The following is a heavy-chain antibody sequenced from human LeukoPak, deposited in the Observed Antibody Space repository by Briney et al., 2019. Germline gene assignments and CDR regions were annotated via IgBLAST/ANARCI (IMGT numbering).Heavy chain of an antibody. CDR3: AGDSSGYLGAFDI. D-gene: IGHD3-22*01. V-gene: IGHV4-39*07. Sequence: PSETLSLTCTVSGGSISSSSYYWGWIRQPPGKGLEWIGSIYYSGSTYYNPSLKSRVTISVDTSKNQFSLKLSSVTAADTAVYYCAGDSSGYLGAFDIWGQGTMVTVSS. CDR1: GGSISSSSYY. J-gene: IGHJ3*02. CDR2: IYYSGST.